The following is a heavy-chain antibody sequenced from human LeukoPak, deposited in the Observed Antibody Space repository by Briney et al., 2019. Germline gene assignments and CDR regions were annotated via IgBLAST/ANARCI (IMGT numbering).Heavy chain of an antibody. Sequence: GGSLRLSCAASGFTFSSYAMSWVRQAPGKGLQWVSAISGGGVAIYYADSVKGRFTISRDNSKNTLYLQMNSLRAEDTAVYYCAKDGFDYYDSSGYYYFNYWGQGTLVTVSS. D-gene: IGHD3-22*01. V-gene: IGHV3-23*01. CDR1: GFTFSSYA. J-gene: IGHJ4*02. CDR3: AKDGFDYYDSSGYYYFNY. CDR2: ISGGGVAI.